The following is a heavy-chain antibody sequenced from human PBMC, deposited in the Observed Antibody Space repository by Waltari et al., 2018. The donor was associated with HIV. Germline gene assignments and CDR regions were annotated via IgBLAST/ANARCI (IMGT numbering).Heavy chain of an antibody. CDR2: VYSNGVT. CDR3: ATLRTVTGTIDD. V-gene: IGHV4-39*01. D-gene: IGHD4-17*01. Sequence: QLQLQESGPAVVNPSDTLPLPCTVSPGYITQSYYWGWVRQSPGTGLEWIGTVYSNGVTHCTPSLESRVTMSVDTSKNQFSLTLTSVTAADTALYFCATLRTVTGTIDDWGQGILVTVSS. J-gene: IGHJ4*02. CDR1: PGYITQSYY.